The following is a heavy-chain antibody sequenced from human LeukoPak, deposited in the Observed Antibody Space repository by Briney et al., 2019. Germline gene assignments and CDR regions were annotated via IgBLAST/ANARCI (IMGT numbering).Heavy chain of an antibody. D-gene: IGHD2-21*02. CDR1: GYTLTELS. J-gene: IGHJ4*02. CDR2: FDPEDSET. V-gene: IGHV1-24*01. CDR3: ATDLMRPCGGDCGDY. Sequence: ASVKVSCKVSGYTLTELSMHWVRQAPGKGLEWMGGFDPEDSETIYAQKFQGRVTMTEDTSTDTAYMELSSLRSEDTAVYYCATDLMRPCGGDCGDYWGQGTLVTVSS.